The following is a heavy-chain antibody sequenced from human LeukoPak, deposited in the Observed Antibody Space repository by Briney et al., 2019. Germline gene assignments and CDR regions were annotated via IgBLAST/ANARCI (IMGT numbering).Heavy chain of an antibody. J-gene: IGHJ4*02. Sequence: GGSLRLSCAASGFTFSDTWMHWVRQAPGKGLVWVSRIRSDGSDTRYAESVKGRFTISRDNAKNTLYLQMNSLRAEDTAVYYCAKAPAKYSSGWYVGYWGQGTLVTVSS. CDR1: GFTFSDTW. D-gene: IGHD6-19*01. CDR3: AKAPAKYSSGWYVGY. CDR2: IRSDGSDT. V-gene: IGHV3-74*01.